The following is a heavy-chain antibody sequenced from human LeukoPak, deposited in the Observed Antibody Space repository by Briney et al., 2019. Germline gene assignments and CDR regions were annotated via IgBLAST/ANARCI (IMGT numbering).Heavy chain of an antibody. D-gene: IGHD3-10*01. J-gene: IGHJ6*03. CDR1: GFTFSSYG. CDR2: ISSSGSTI. CDR3: ARAYGSGSYYYYYYYMDV. Sequence: GGSLRLSCAASGFTFSSYGMSWVRQAPGKGLEWVSYISSSGSTIYYADSVKGRFTISRDNAKNSLYLQMNSLRAEDTAVYYCARAYGSGSYYYYYYYMDVWGKGTTVTISS. V-gene: IGHV3-48*04.